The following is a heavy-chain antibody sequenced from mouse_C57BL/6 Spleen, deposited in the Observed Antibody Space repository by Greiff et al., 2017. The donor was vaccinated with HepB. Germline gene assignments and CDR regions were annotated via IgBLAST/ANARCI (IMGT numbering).Heavy chain of an antibody. CDR1: GYTFTDYN. CDR3: AREGGYFDY. Sequence: EVQVVESGPELVKPGASVKMSCKASGYTFTDYNMHWVKQSHGKSLEWIGYINPNNGGTSYNQKFKGKATLTVNKSSSTAYMELRSLTSEDSAVYYCAREGGYFDYWGQGTTLTVSS. V-gene: IGHV1-22*01. CDR2: INPNNGGT. J-gene: IGHJ2*01.